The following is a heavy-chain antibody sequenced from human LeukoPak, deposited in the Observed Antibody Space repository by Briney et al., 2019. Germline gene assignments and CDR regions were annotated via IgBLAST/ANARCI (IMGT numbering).Heavy chain of an antibody. D-gene: IGHD3-9*01. CDR2: ISGIGGST. V-gene: IGHV3-23*01. J-gene: IGHJ3*02. Sequence: GGSLRLSCAASGFTFSSYAMSWGRQAPGKGVEGGSAISGIGGSTSYAHSVKGRFTISRDNSKNTLYLQMNSLRAEDTAVYYCAKDYDILTGYYGHDAFDIWGQGTMVTVSS. CDR3: AKDYDILTGYYGHDAFDI. CDR1: GFTFSSYA.